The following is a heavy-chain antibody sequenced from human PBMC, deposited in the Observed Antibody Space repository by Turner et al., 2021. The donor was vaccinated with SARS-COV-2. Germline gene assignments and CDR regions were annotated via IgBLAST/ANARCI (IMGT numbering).Heavy chain of an antibody. J-gene: IGHJ3*02. Sequence: EVQLVESGGGLVQPGGSLRLSCAASGFTFSSYWMHWVRQAPGKGLVWVSRINSDGSSTSYADSVKGRFTISRDNAKNTLYLQMNSLRAEDTAVYYCARGRADTSSWYGWGAFDIWGQGTMVTISS. V-gene: IGHV3-74*01. D-gene: IGHD6-13*01. CDR1: GFTFSSYW. CDR2: INSDGSST. CDR3: ARGRADTSSWYGWGAFDI.